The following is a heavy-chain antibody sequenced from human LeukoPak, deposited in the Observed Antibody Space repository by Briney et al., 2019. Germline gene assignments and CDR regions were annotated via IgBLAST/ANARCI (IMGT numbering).Heavy chain of an antibody. V-gene: IGHV3-23*01. CDR2: ISTNGGSP. J-gene: IGHJ5*01. D-gene: IGHD3-22*01. Sequence: PGGSLRLSCAASGFTFADYAMSWVRQAPGKGLEWVSSISTNGGSPYYAGSVKGRFSISRDNSKSMLYLQMASLSAEDSAVYYCAKDPRDTSPYYYVAWFDFWGQGTLVTVSS. CDR1: GFTFADYA. CDR3: AKDPRDTSPYYYVAWFDF.